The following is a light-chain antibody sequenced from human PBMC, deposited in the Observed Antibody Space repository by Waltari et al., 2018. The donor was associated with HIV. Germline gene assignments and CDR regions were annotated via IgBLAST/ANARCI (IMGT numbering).Light chain of an antibody. V-gene: IGLV3-25*03. J-gene: IGLJ2*01. CDR3: QSSDTTASHEL. Sequence: SRDLTQPPSVSVSPGQTARITCSGDALSKQYSYWYQQKAGQAPVLVIFKDTERPSGIPERFSASRSGTTVTLTITSVEAEDEAEYFCQSSDTTASHELFGGGTKLTVL. CDR2: KDT. CDR1: ALSKQY.